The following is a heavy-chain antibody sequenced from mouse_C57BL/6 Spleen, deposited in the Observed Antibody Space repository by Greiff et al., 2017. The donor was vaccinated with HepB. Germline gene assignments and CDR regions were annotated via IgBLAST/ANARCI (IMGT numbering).Heavy chain of an antibody. J-gene: IGHJ4*01. CDR3: ARRLTGTFYAMDY. D-gene: IGHD4-1*01. CDR1: GFTFSDYG. V-gene: IGHV5-17*01. Sequence: EVHLVESGGGLVKPGGSLNLSCAASGFTFSDYGMHWVRQAPEKGLEWVAYISSGSSTIYYADTVKGRFTISRDNAKNTLFLQMTSLRSEDTAMYYCARRLTGTFYAMDYWGQGTSVTVSS. CDR2: ISSGSSTI.